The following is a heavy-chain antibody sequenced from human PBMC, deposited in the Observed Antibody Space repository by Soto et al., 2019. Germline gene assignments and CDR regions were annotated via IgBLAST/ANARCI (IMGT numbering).Heavy chain of an antibody. CDR2: INAGNGNT. CDR3: ARWYCSSTSCYTYYYYGMDV. D-gene: IGHD2-2*02. V-gene: IGHV1-3*01. CDR1: GYTFTSYA. J-gene: IGHJ6*02. Sequence: GASVKVSCKASGYTFTSYAMHWVRQAPGQRLEWMGWINAGNGNTKYSQKFQGRVTITRDTSASTAYMELSRMRSEDTAVYYCARWYCSSTSCYTYYYYGMDVWGQGTTVTVSS.